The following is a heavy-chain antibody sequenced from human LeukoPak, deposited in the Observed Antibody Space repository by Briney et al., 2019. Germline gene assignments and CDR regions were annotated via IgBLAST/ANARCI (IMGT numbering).Heavy chain of an antibody. V-gene: IGHV4-38-2*02. Sequence: KPSETLSLTCTVSGYSISSGYYWGWIRQPPGKGLEWIGSIYHSGSTYYNPSLKSRVTISVDTSKNQFSLKLSSVTAADTAVYYCARDLVYYDFWSGYYPLDYWGQGTLVPVSS. J-gene: IGHJ4*02. D-gene: IGHD3-3*01. CDR3: ARDLVYYDFWSGYYPLDY. CDR2: IYHSGST. CDR1: GYSISSGYY.